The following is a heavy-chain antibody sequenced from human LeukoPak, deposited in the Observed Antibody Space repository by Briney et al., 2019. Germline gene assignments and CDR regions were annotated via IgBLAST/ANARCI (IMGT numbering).Heavy chain of an antibody. V-gene: IGHV3-7*01. CDR3: ARVRYYYGSGSYHFDY. J-gene: IGHJ4*02. Sequence: GGSLRLSCAASGFTFSSYWMSRVRQAPGKGLEWVANIKQDGSEKYYVDSVKGRFTISRDNAKNSLYLQMNSLRAEDTAVYYCARVRYYYGSGSYHFDYWGQGTLVTVSS. CDR1: GFTFSSYW. D-gene: IGHD3-10*01. CDR2: IKQDGSEK.